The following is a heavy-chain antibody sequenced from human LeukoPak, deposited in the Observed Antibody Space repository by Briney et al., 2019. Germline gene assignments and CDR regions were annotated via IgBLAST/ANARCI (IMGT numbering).Heavy chain of an antibody. CDR1: GFTFSDYY. CDR3: ARPSSDGNYYY. V-gene: IGHV4-34*01. CDR2: INHSGST. D-gene: IGHD1-26*01. Sequence: PGGSLRLSCAASGFTFSDYYMSWIRQPPGKGLEWIGEINHSGSTNYNPSLKSRVTISVDTSKNSFSLKLSSVTAADTAVYYCARPSSDGNYYYWGQGTLVTVSS. J-gene: IGHJ4*02.